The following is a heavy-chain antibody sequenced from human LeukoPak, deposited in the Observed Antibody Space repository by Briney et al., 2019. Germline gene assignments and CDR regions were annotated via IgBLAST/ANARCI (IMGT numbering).Heavy chain of an antibody. CDR2: INPNSGGT. CDR3: ARDFPIQIWTRTPWFDP. D-gene: IGHD5-18*01. CDR1: GGTFNSYA. J-gene: IGHJ5*02. V-gene: IGHV1-2*02. Sequence: ASVKVSCKASGGTFNSYAISWVRQAPGQGLEWMGWINPNSGGTNYAQKFQGRVTMTRDTSISTAYIELSRLTSDDTAVYYCARDFPIQIWTRTPWFDPWGQGTLVTVSS.